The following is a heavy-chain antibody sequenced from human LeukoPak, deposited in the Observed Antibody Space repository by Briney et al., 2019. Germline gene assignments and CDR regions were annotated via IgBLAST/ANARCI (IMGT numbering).Heavy chain of an antibody. Sequence: GGSLRLSCAASGFTFSSYAMSWVRQAPGKGLEWVSAISGSGGSTYYADSVKGRFTISRDNSKNTLYLQMNSLRAEDTAVYYCAKGSSVVVVAATLVSMDYWGQGTLVTASS. CDR2: ISGSGGST. CDR3: AKGSSVVVVAATLVSMDY. D-gene: IGHD2-15*01. J-gene: IGHJ4*02. CDR1: GFTFSSYA. V-gene: IGHV3-23*01.